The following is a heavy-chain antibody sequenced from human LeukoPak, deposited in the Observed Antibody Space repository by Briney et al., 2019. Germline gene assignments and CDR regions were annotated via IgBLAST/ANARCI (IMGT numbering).Heavy chain of an antibody. CDR2: IYESGST. Sequence: SETLSLTCAVSGGSISSRHWWTWVRQPPGQGLEWIGEIYESGSTNYNPSLESRVTLSVDKSKNQFSLKLTSVTAADTAVYYCARDRGYCSSTSCYAAGVEYYYYGMDVWGKGTTVTVSS. J-gene: IGHJ6*04. CDR1: GGSISSRHW. CDR3: ARDRGYCSSTSCYAAGVEYYYYGMDV. D-gene: IGHD2-2*01. V-gene: IGHV4-4*02.